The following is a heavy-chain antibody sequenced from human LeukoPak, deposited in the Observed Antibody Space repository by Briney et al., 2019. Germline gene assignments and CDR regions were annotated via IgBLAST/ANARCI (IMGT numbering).Heavy chain of an antibody. V-gene: IGHV4-39*07. CDR1: GVSISSSSYY. J-gene: IGHJ4*02. Sequence: PSETLSLTCTVSGVSISSSSYYWGWIRQPPGKGLEWIGSIYYSGSTYYNPSLKSRVTISVDTSKNQFSLKLSSVTAADTAVYYCARDGPTRPFDYWGQGTLATVSS. CDR3: ARDGPTRPFDY. CDR2: IYYSGST.